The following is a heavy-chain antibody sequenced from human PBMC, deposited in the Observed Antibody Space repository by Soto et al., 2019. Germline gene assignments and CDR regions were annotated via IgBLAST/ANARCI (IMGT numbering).Heavy chain of an antibody. V-gene: IGHV3-43D*03. D-gene: IGHD6-6*01. J-gene: IGHJ6*02. CDR3: AKDSSSPPYYYYGMDV. CDR2: ISWDGGST. Sequence: GGSLRLSCAASGFTFDDYAMHWVRQAPGKGLEWVSLISWDGGSTYYADSVKGRFTISRDNSKNSLYLQMNSLRAEDTALYSCAKDSSSPPYYYYGMDVWGQGTTVTVSS. CDR1: GFTFDDYA.